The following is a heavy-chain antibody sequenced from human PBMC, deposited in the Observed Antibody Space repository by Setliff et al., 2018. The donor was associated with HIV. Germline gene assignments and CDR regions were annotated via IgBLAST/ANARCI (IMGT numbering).Heavy chain of an antibody. J-gene: IGHJ5*02. Sequence: SETLSLTCTVSGASISSSYWNWIRQPPGKGLEWIGYIYYSGNTYYNPSLKSRVSISVDTSKNQLSLKLRSVTAADTALYYCARVDHDVLTGYLFFGPWGQGTLVTVSS. V-gene: IGHV4-59*06. CDR1: GASISSSY. D-gene: IGHD3-9*01. CDR2: IYYSGNT. CDR3: ARVDHDVLTGYLFFGP.